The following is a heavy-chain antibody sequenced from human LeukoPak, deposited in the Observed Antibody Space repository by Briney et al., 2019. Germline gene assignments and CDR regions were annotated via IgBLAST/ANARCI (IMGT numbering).Heavy chain of an antibody. CDR3: ARRRITMVRGERGDYFDY. V-gene: IGHV4-39*01. D-gene: IGHD3-10*01. CDR1: GGSISSSSYY. CDR2: IYYSGST. Sequence: SETLSLTCTVSGGSISSSSYYWGWIRQPPGKGLEWIGSIYYSGSTYYNPALKSRVTISVDTSKNQFSLELSSVTAADTAVYYCARRRITMVRGERGDYFDYWGQGTLVTVSS. J-gene: IGHJ4*02.